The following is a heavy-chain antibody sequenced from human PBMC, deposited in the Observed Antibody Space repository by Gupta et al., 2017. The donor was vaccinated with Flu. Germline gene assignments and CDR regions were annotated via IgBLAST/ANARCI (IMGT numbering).Heavy chain of an antibody. CDR1: GFIFSDHY. V-gene: IGHV3-72*01. CDR2: SRKKADGYTT. Sequence: EVQLVESGGDLVQPGGSLRLSCAGSGFIFSDHYIDWVRQAPGKGLEWVGRSRKKADGYTTKYAPSVSGRFTVYRDESRNSLYLQMNNLITEDTAVYYCTRDLRISGYSYFESWGQGTLVTVSS. D-gene: IGHD3-22*01. CDR3: TRDLRISGYSYFES. J-gene: IGHJ4*02.